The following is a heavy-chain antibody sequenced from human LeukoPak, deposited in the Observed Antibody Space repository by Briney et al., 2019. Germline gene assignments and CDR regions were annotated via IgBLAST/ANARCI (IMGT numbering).Heavy chain of an antibody. V-gene: IGHV3-43*02. CDR2: ISGDGGST. D-gene: IGHD3-22*01. CDR1: RFTFDDYA. J-gene: IGHJ4*02. CDR3: AKADYYDSSGFFDY. Sequence: PGGSLRLSCAACRFTFDDYAMHWVRQAPGKGLEWVSLISGDGGSTYYADSVKGRFTISRDNSKNSLYLQMNSLRAEDTALYYCAKADYYDSSGFFDYWGQGTLVTVSS.